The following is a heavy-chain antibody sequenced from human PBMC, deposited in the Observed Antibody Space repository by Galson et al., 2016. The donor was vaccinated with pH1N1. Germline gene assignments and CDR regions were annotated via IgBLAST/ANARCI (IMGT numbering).Heavy chain of an antibody. D-gene: IGHD3-3*01. CDR3: AKDLKVFWSGYLDS. CDR1: GFTFSTYA. V-gene: IGHV3-30*02. J-gene: IGHJ4*02. CDR2: IRSDGGNE. Sequence: SLRLSCAASGFTFSTYAMHWVRQAGKGLEWVAFIRSDGGNEHYVDSVKDRFTISRDNSKNTLYLQMSSLRLEDTALYYCAKDLKVFWSGYLDSWGQGALVTVSS.